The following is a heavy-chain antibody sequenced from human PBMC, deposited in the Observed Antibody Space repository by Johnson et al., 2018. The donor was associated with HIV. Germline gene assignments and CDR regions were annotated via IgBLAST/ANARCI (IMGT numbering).Heavy chain of an antibody. Sequence: QVQLVESGGGVVQPGGSLRLSCETSGFTFSSYDMHWVRQAPGQGLEWVAFIRYDGTNKHFADSVKGRFTISRDNSKNTLYLQMNSLRAEDTAVYYCAKTRTTVTTIDAFDIWGQGTMVTVSS. CDR3: AKTRTTVTTIDAFDI. D-gene: IGHD4-17*01. J-gene: IGHJ3*02. V-gene: IGHV3-30*02. CDR2: IRYDGTNK. CDR1: GFTFSSYD.